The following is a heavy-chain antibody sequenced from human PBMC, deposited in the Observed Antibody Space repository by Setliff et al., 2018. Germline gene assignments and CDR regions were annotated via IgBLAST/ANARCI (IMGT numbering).Heavy chain of an antibody. CDR1: GFTFSSYE. J-gene: IGHJ4*02. V-gene: IGHV3-48*03. CDR2: ISSSGSTI. CDR3: ACPDILTGLYDY. Sequence: GGSLRLSCAASGFTFSSYEMNWVRQAPGKGLEWVSYISSSGSTIYYADSMKGRFTISRDNAKNSLYLQMNSLRAEDTAVYYCACPDILTGLYDYWGQGTLVTVSS. D-gene: IGHD3-9*01.